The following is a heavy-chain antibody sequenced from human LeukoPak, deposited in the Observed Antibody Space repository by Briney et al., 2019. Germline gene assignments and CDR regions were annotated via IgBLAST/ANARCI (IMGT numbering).Heavy chain of an antibody. CDR3: ARLRYDDFWSGSWKYYYYMDV. CDR1: GFTFSSYW. V-gene: IGHV3-74*01. D-gene: IGHD3-3*01. Sequence: PGGSLRLSCVASGFTFSSYWMHWVRQAPGEGLVWVSRINSDGSTTTYADSVKGRFTISRDNAKNTLYLQMNSLRAEDTAVYYCARLRYDDFWSGSWKYYYYMDVWGKGTTVTVSS. J-gene: IGHJ6*03. CDR2: INSDGSTT.